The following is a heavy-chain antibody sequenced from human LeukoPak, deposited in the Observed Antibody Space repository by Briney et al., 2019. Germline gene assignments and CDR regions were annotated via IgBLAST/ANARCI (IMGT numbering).Heavy chain of an antibody. Sequence: VASVKVSCKASGYSFTGYGVSWVRQAPGQGLGWMGWISPYTGNTDYVHDLRGRVTVTADTSTNTVYMELRSLRSDDTAVYSCTREAEDLPGAITFLYWGQGTLVTVSS. CDR3: TREAEDLPGAITFLY. D-gene: IGHD2-2*01. CDR1: GYSFTGYG. V-gene: IGHV1-18*01. J-gene: IGHJ4*02. CDR2: ISPYTGNT.